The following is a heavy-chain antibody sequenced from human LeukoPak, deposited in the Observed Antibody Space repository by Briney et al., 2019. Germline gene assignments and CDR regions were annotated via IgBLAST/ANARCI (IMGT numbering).Heavy chain of an antibody. D-gene: IGHD2-15*01. J-gene: IGHJ4*02. CDR1: GGSLSSYY. Sequence: PSETLSLTCTVSGGSLSSYYWSWIRQPPGKGLEWIGYIYYSGSTNYNPSLKSRVTISVDTSKNQFSLKLSSVTAADTAVYYCAGGSGGSDYWGQGTLVTVSS. CDR3: AGGSGGSDY. V-gene: IGHV4-59*01. CDR2: IYYSGST.